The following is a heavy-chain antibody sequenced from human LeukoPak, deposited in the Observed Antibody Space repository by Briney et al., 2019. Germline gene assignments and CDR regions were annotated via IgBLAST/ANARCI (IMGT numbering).Heavy chain of an antibody. V-gene: IGHV1-69*13. J-gene: IGHJ3*02. CDR3: ATEKHVDIVATGEAFDI. CDR2: IIPIFGTA. Sequence: GASVKVSGKASGGTFSSYAISWVRQAPGQGLEWMGGIIPIFGTANYAQKFQGRVTITADESTSTAYMELSSLRSEDTAVYYCATEKHVDIVATGEAFDIWGQGTMVTVSS. CDR1: GGTFSSYA. D-gene: IGHD5-12*01.